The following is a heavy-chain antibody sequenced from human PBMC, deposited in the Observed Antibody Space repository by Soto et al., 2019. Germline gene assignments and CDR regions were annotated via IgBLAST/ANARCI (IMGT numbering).Heavy chain of an antibody. CDR2: IYPGDSDT. V-gene: IGHV5-51*01. Sequence: PGESLKISCKGSGYSFTSYWIGWVRQMPGKGLEWMGIIYPGDSDTRYSPSFQGQVTISADKSISTAYLQWSSLKASDTAMYYCARLMSITMVRGVITWPNYFDYWGQGTLVTVSS. J-gene: IGHJ4*02. CDR3: ARLMSITMVRGVITWPNYFDY. CDR1: GYSFTSYW. D-gene: IGHD3-10*01.